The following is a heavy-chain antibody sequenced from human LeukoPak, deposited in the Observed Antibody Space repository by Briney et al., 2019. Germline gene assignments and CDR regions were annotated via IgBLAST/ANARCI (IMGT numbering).Heavy chain of an antibody. Sequence: PGGSLRLSCAASGFTFINYAMSWVRQAPGKGLEWVSAISGSGASTYYADSVKGRFTISRDKSKNTLYLQMNSLRAEDTAVYYCARLSYVAGTTGNYYFDYWGQGTLVTVSS. CDR3: ARLSYVAGTTGNYYFDY. J-gene: IGHJ4*02. CDR2: ISGSGAST. CDR1: GFTFINYA. V-gene: IGHV3-23*01. D-gene: IGHD6-19*01.